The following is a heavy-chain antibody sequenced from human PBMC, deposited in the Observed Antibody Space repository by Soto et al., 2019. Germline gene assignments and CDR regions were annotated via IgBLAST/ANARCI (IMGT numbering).Heavy chain of an antibody. Sequence: QVQLVQSGAEVKKPGSSVKVSCKASGGTFSSYAISWVRQAPGQGLEWMGGIIPIFGTANYEQKFQGRVTITADEPTSTAYMELSSLRSEDTAVYYCARVPGYCSGGSCYRSDYYCYGMDVWGQGTTVTVSS. CDR2: IIPIFGTA. J-gene: IGHJ6*02. CDR3: ARVPGYCSGGSCYRSDYYCYGMDV. CDR1: GGTFSSYA. V-gene: IGHV1-69*01. D-gene: IGHD2-15*01.